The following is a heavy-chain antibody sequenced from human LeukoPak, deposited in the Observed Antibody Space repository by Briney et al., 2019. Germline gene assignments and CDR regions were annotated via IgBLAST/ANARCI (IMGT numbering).Heavy chain of an antibody. Sequence: GGSLRLSCAASGFTFSTYSMNWVRQGPGKGLEWLSYIGSSDSITYHADSVKGRFTISRDNAKNSLFLQMNSLRDEDTAVYYCARYSGYYDSRSRCFDLWGRGTLVTVSS. J-gene: IGHJ2*01. CDR2: IGSSDSIT. D-gene: IGHD3-22*01. CDR3: ARYSGYYDSRSRCFDL. CDR1: GFTFSTYS. V-gene: IGHV3-48*02.